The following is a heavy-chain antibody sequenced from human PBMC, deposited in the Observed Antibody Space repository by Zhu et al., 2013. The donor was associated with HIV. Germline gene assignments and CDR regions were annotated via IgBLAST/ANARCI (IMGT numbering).Heavy chain of an antibody. CDR1: GYTFTSYY. CDR3: ATNRLTSKMVAVRAAIGATYFDS. CDR2: INPSGGST. Sequence: QVQLVQSGAEVKKPGASVKVSCKASGYTFTSYYMHWVRQAPGQGLEWMGIINPSGGSTSYAQKFRDRVTITSDESSGTAYMEMTSLTSEDTAVYFCATNRLTSKMVAVRAAIGATYFDSWGQGTLVTVSS. J-gene: IGHJ4*02. V-gene: IGHV1-46*01. D-gene: IGHD6-6*01.